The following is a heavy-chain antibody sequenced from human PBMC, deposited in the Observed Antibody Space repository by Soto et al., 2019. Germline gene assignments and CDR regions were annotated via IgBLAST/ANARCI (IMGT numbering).Heavy chain of an antibody. J-gene: IGHJ5*02. CDR2: IYSSGST. CDR3: ARGQRFSDWFDP. V-gene: IGHV4-4*07. D-gene: IGHD3-3*01. Sequence: SEPLCLTCTVYGGAITSYYWTWLLQPAGKGLEWIGRIYSSGSTKYNPSLQSRVTMSLDTSKNQFSLRLTSVTAADTAVYYCARGQRFSDWFDPWGQGTLVTVSS. CDR1: GGAITSYY.